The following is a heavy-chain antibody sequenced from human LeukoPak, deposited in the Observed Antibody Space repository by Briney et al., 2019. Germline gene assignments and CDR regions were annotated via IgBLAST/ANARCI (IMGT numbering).Heavy chain of an antibody. CDR2: INPNSGGT. J-gene: IGHJ3*02. CDR1: GYTFTGYY. D-gene: IGHD3-22*01. V-gene: IGHV1-2*02. CDR3: ARALPYDSSGTDAFDI. Sequence: ASVKVSCKASGYTFTGYYMHLVRQAPGQGLELMGWINPNSGGTNYAQKFQGRVTMTRDTSISTAYMELSRLRSDDTAVYYCARALPYDSSGTDAFDIWGQGTMVTVSS.